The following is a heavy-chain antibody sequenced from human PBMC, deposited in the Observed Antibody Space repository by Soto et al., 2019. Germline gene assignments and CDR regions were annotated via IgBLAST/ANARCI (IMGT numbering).Heavy chain of an antibody. V-gene: IGHV3-53*01. D-gene: IGHD5-12*01. Sequence: PGGSLRLSCAASGFTVSSNHVTWVRQAPGKGLEWVSLIYSGGSTYYADSVKGRFTISRDNSKNTLYLQMNSLRAEDTAVYYCAITRGYNGYDSAFDIWGQGTMVTVSS. CDR1: GFTVSSNH. J-gene: IGHJ3*02. CDR3: AITRGYNGYDSAFDI. CDR2: IYSGGST.